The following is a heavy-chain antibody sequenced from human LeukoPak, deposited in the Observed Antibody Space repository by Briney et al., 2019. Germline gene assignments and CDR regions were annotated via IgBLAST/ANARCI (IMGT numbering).Heavy chain of an antibody. D-gene: IGHD6-13*01. V-gene: IGHV4-59*12. CDR3: ARVGLAAAGDDY. CDR1: GGSISSYY. J-gene: IGHJ4*02. Sequence: SETLSLTCTVSGGSISSYYWSWLRQPPGKGLEGIGYIYYAGSTYYSPAFKTRVTISVDTSKNQYSLKLSSVTAADTAVYYCARVGLAAAGDDYWGQGTLVTVSA. CDR2: IYYAGST.